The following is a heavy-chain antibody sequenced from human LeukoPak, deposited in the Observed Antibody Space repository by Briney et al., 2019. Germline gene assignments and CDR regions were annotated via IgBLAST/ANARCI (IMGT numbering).Heavy chain of an antibody. CDR3: ARVGIAVAGSYWYFDL. CDR1: GFTVSSNY. Sequence: PGGSLRLSCAASGFTVSSNYMSWARQAPGKGLEWVSFIYSGGSTYYADSVKGRFTISRDNSKNTLYLQMNSLRAEDTAVYYCARVGIAVAGSYWYFDLWGRGTLVTVSS. CDR2: IYSGGST. D-gene: IGHD6-19*01. J-gene: IGHJ2*01. V-gene: IGHV3-53*01.